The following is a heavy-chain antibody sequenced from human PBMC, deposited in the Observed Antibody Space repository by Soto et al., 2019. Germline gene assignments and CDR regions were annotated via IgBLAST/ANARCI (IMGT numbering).Heavy chain of an antibody. V-gene: IGHV3-33*01. CDR1: GFTSSSYG. J-gene: IGHJ4*02. CDR2: MWSEGGNK. D-gene: IGHD3-22*01. CDR3: ARDPPDDSSGYYSVDY. Sequence: PGGSLRLSCAASGFTSSSYGMHWVRQAPGKGLEWVAVMWSEGGNKYYADSVKGRFTISRDNSKNTLYLQMNSLRAEDTAVYYCARDPPDDSSGYYSVDYWGQGTLVTVSS.